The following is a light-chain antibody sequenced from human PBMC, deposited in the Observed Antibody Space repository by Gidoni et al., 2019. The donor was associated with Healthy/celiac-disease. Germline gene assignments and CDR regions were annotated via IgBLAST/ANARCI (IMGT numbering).Light chain of an antibody. Sequence: SSDLTQPPSVSVSPGQTARITCSGDALPKQYAYWYQQKPGQAPVLVIYKDSERPSGIPERFSGSSSGNTVTLTISGVQAEDEADYYCQSADSSGTVVFGGGTKLTVL. J-gene: IGLJ2*01. CDR1: ALPKQY. CDR2: KDS. CDR3: QSADSSGTVV. V-gene: IGLV3-25*03.